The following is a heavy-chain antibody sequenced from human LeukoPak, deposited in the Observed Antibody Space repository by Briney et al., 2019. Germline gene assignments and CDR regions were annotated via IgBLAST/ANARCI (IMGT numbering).Heavy chain of an antibody. J-gene: IGHJ4*02. Sequence: PGGSLRLSCAASGFTFSSYAMSWVRQAPGKGLEWVSGISGSGGSTYYADSVKGRFTISRDNSKNTLYLQMNSLRAEDTAVYYCAKDQDYDSSGYYDGYTGYWGQGTLVTVSS. CDR3: AKDQDYDSSGYYDGYTGY. D-gene: IGHD3-22*01. V-gene: IGHV3-23*01. CDR2: ISGSGGST. CDR1: GFTFSSYA.